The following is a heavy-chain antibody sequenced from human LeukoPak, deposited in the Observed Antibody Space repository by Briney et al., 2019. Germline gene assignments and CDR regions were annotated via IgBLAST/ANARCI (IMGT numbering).Heavy chain of an antibody. CDR2: ISGSGGST. D-gene: IGHD6-6*01. Sequence: GGSLRLSCAASGFTFSSYAMSWVRQAPGKGLEWVSAISGSGGSTYYADSVKGRFTVSRDNSKNTLYLQMNSLRAEDTAVYYCAKLPYSSSSVSYFDYWGQGTLVTVSS. J-gene: IGHJ4*02. CDR3: AKLPYSSSSVSYFDY. CDR1: GFTFSSYA. V-gene: IGHV3-23*01.